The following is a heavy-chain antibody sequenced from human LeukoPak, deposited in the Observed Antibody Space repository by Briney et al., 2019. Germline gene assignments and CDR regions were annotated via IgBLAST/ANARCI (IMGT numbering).Heavy chain of an antibody. J-gene: IGHJ3*02. Sequence: HPGGSLRLSCAASGFTFSSYEMNWVRQAPGKGLEWVSYISSSGSTIYYADSVKGRFTISRDNAKNSLYLQMNSLRAEDTAVYYCARGGRYVKKRAFDIWGQGTMVTVSS. CDR1: GFTFSSYE. CDR2: ISSSGSTI. D-gene: IGHD3-16*01. CDR3: ARGGRYVKKRAFDI. V-gene: IGHV3-48*03.